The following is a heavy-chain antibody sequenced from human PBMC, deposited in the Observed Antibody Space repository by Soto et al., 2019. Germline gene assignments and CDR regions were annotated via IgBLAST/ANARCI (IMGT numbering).Heavy chain of an antibody. D-gene: IGHD1-1*01. J-gene: IGHJ4*02. CDR1: GFTFRSYG. Sequence: QPGGSLRLSCAASGFTFRSYGMHWVRQAPGKGLEWVAVISYDGNNKYYADSVKGRFTISRDNSKNTLSLQMNSLRAEDTAVYYCAKEQTRHFDYWGQGILVTVSS. CDR3: AKEQTRHFDY. V-gene: IGHV3-30*18. CDR2: ISYDGNNK.